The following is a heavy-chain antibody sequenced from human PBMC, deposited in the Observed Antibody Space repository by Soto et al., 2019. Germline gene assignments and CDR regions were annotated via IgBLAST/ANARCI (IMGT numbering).Heavy chain of an antibody. Sequence: QVQLQESGPGLVKPSETLSLTCTVSGGSVGSGSYYWSWIRQPPGKGLECIGYIYYSGSTNYNPSLKSRVTISVDTSKNQFSLKLSSVTAADTAVYYCARVSSSWGLVNYFDYWGQGTLVTVSS. J-gene: IGHJ4*02. D-gene: IGHD6-13*01. CDR3: ARVSSSWGLVNYFDY. CDR1: GGSVGSGSYY. CDR2: IYYSGST. V-gene: IGHV4-61*01.